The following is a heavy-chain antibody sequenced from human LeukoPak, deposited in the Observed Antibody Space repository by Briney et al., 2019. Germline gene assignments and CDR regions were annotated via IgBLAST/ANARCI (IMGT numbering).Heavy chain of an antibody. CDR2: ISAYNGNT. Sequence: AASVKVSCKASGYTFTSYGISWVRQAPGQGLEWMGWISAYNGNTNYAQKLQGRVTMTTDTSTSTAYMELRSLRSDDTAVYYCARDINNDFWSGYYTPNWFDPWGQGTLVTLSS. V-gene: IGHV1-18*01. J-gene: IGHJ5*02. D-gene: IGHD3-3*01. CDR1: GYTFTSYG. CDR3: ARDINNDFWSGYYTPNWFDP.